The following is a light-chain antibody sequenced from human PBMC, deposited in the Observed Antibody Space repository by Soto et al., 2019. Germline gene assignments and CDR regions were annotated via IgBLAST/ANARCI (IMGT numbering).Light chain of an antibody. CDR2: DDN. V-gene: IGLV3-1*01. J-gene: IGLJ2*01. Sequence: SYELTQPPSVPVSPGQTTTMTCSGDKLGAKYVCWYQQKPGQSPVLVIYDDNKRPSGIPERFSGSNSGNTATLTISGTQALDEADYFCQAWDNSVIFGGGTKVTVL. CDR3: QAWDNSVI. CDR1: KLGAKY.